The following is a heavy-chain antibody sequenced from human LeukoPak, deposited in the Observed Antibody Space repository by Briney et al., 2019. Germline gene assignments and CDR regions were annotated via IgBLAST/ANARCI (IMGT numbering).Heavy chain of an antibody. V-gene: IGHV3-23*01. D-gene: IGHD3-22*01. J-gene: IGHJ4*02. CDR1: GFTFSSYG. CDR2: ISGSGGST. Sequence: PGGSLRLSCAASGFTFSSYGMSWVRQAPGKGLEWVSAISGSGGSTYYADPVKGRFTISRDNSKNTLYLQMNSLRAEDTAVYYCAKGNRYYYDSREIDYWGQGTLVTVSS. CDR3: AKGNRYYYDSREIDY.